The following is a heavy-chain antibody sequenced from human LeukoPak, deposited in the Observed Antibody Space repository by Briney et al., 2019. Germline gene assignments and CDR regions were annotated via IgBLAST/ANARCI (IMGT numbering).Heavy chain of an antibody. D-gene: IGHD3-22*01. Sequence: QPGGSLGLSCAASGFTFSSYGMHWVRQAPGKGLEWVAFIRYDGSNKYYADSVKGRFTISRDNSKNTLYLQMNSLRAEDTAVYYCAKDFTSVYYYSSGSPPSTGSDPWGQGTLGTVSS. CDR2: IRYDGSNK. CDR1: GFTFSSYG. V-gene: IGHV3-30*02. J-gene: IGHJ5*02. CDR3: AKDFTSVYYYSSGSPPSTGSDP.